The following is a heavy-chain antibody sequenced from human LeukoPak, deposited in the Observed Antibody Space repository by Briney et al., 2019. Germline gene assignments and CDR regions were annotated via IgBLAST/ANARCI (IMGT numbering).Heavy chain of an antibody. Sequence: SVKVSCKASGGTFSSYAISWVRQAPGQGLEWMGGIIPIFGTANYAQKFQGRVTITADESTSTAYMELSSLRSEDTAVYYCATPSLEYCSSTSCYSDDAFDIWGQGTMVTVSS. D-gene: IGHD2-2*01. J-gene: IGHJ3*02. V-gene: IGHV1-69*13. CDR2: IIPIFGTA. CDR1: GGTFSSYA. CDR3: ATPSLEYCSSTSCYSDDAFDI.